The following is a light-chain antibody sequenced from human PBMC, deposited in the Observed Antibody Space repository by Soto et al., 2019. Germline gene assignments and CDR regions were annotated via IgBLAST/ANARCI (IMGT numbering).Light chain of an antibody. V-gene: IGKV3-11*01. CDR3: QQRSNWPIT. CDR2: DAS. J-gene: IGKJ5*01. Sequence: DIVIAQTAATLCVSPGERATLCCPASQSVSSNLASYQRKPGQAPRLLIYDASNRGTGIPARFSGSGSGTDFTLTICGLEPEDFAVYYCQQRSNWPITFGEGTRLEIK. CDR1: QSVSSN.